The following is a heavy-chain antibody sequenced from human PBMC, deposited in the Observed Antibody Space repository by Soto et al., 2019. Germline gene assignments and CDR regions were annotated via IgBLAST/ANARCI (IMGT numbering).Heavy chain of an antibody. CDR3: ARGVVPAALKQGRGWFVS. J-gene: IGHJ5*01. D-gene: IGHD2-2*01. CDR1: GASVSSGDNS. V-gene: IGHV4-30-4*01. CDR2: ISYIGTT. Sequence: QVQLQESGPGLVKPSQTLSLTCTVSGASVSSGDNSWTWIRQPPGKGLEWIGYISYIGTTYYSPSLKSRLSLSMNTSNNQLALTLTSVTAADTAVYYFARGVVPAALKQGRGWFVSWGQGTLVTVSS.